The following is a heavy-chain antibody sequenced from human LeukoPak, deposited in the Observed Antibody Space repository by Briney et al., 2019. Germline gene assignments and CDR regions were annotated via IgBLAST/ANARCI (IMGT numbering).Heavy chain of an antibody. CDR1: RFTFSSYG. J-gene: IGHJ4*02. D-gene: IGHD4-17*01. V-gene: IGHV3-30*18. CDR3: AKSGKYDDYCPFFDY. CDR2: ISYDGSNK. Sequence: RSGGSLRLSCAASRFTFSSYGMHWVRQAPGKGLEWVAFISYDGSNKYYADSVKGRFTISRDNSKNTLSLQMNSLRPEDTAVYYCAKSGKYDDYCPFFDYWGQGTLVTVSS.